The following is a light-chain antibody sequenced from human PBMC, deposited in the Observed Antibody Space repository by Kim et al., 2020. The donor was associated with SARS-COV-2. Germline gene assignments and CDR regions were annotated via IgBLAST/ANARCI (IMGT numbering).Light chain of an antibody. CDR1: QGISSW. CDR2: AAS. J-gene: IGKJ5*01. Sequence: DIQMTQSPSSVSASVGDRVTITCRASQGISSWLVWYQQKPGKAPKLLIYAASSLQSGVPSRFSGSASGTDFTLTISSLQPEDFATYYCQQANSFPSTFGQGTRLEIK. V-gene: IGKV1-12*01. CDR3: QQANSFPST.